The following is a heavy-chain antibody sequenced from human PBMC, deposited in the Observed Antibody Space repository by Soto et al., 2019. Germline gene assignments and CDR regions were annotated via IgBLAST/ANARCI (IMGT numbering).Heavy chain of an antibody. J-gene: IGHJ6*02. V-gene: IGHV4-34*01. CDR2: INHSGST. D-gene: IGHD3-3*01. CDR3: ARGIKVLRFLEWLPNYGMDV. CDR1: GGSFSGYY. Sequence: SETLSLTCAVYGGSFSGYYWSWIRQPPGKGLEWIGEINHSGSTNYNPSHKSRVTISVDTSKNQFSLKLSSVTAADTAVYYCARGIKVLRFLEWLPNYGMDVWGQGTTVTVSS.